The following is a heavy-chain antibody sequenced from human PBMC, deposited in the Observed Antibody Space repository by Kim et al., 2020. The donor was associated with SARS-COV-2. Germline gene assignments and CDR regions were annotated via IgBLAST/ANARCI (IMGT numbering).Heavy chain of an antibody. CDR3: ARQVTPYYFDY. V-gene: IGHV4-59*08. J-gene: IGHJ4*02. CDR2: IYYSGST. CDR1: GGSISSYY. Sequence: SETLSLTCTVSGGSISSYYWSWIRQPPGKGLEWIGYIYYSGSTNYNPSLKSRVTISVDTSKNQFSLKLSSVTAADTAVYYCARQVTPYYFDYWGQGTLVT.